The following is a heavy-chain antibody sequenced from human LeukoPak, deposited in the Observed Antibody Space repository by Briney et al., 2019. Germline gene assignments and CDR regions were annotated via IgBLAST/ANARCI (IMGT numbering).Heavy chain of an antibody. Sequence: GASVKASCKASGYTFTSYDINWVRQATEQGLEWMGWMNTNSGNTGYAQKFQGRVTMTRNTSISTAYMELSSLRSEDTAVYYCAGAMDTAMGDYWGQGTLVTVSS. J-gene: IGHJ4*02. V-gene: IGHV1-8*01. CDR3: AGAMDTAMGDY. D-gene: IGHD5-18*01. CDR1: GYTFTSYD. CDR2: MNTNSGNT.